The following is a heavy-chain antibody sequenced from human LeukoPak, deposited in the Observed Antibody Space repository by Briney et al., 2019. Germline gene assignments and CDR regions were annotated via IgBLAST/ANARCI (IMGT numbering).Heavy chain of an antibody. V-gene: IGHV4-59*05. CDR1: GFTVSSNY. J-gene: IGHJ4*02. CDR3: VSPRGFSYGYFDY. Sequence: GSLRLSCAASGFTVSSNYMSWVRQAPGKGLEWIGSIYYSKNTYYNPSLKSRVTISADTSKNQFSLTLGSVSATDTAVYYCVSPRGFSYGYFDYWGQGTLVTVSS. D-gene: IGHD5-18*01. CDR2: IYYSKNT.